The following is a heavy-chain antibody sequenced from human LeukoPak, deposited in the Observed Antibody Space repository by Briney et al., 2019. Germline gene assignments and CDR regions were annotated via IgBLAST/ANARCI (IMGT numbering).Heavy chain of an antibody. J-gene: IGHJ5*02. D-gene: IGHD2-2*01. V-gene: IGHV1-8*03. CDR3: ARVDIVVVPAAIFFDP. CDR2: MNPNSGNT. Sequence: ASVKVSCKASGYTFTSYYMHWVRQATGQGLEWMGWMNPNSGNTGYAQKFQGRVTITRNTSISTAYMELRSLRSDDTAVYYCARVDIVVVPAAIFFDPWGQGTLVTVSS. CDR1: GYTFTSYY.